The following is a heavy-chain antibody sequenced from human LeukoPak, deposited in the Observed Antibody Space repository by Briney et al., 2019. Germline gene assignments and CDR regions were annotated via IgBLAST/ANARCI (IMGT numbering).Heavy chain of an antibody. CDR1: GFTFSSYG. CDR2: ISYDGSSK. CDR3: AKDMGKYYYDGSDY. J-gene: IGHJ4*02. V-gene: IGHV3-30*18. D-gene: IGHD3-22*01. Sequence: PGGSLRLSCAASGFTFSSYGIHWVRQAPGKGLEWVAVISYDGSSKYYADSVKGRFTISRDNSKNTLYLQMNSLRAEDTAMYYCAKDMGKYYYDGSDYWGQGTLVTVSS.